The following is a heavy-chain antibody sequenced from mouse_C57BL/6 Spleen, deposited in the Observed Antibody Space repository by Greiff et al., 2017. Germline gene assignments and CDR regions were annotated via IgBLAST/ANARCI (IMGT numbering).Heavy chain of an antibody. D-gene: IGHD2-5*01. CDR1: GFTFSDYG. Sequence: EVKLVASGGGLVQPGGSLKLSCAASGFTFSDYGMAWVRQAPRKGPEWVAFISNLAYSIYYADTVTGRFTMSRENAKNTLYLEMSSLRSEDTAMYYCARHRSNYGNAMDYWGQGTSVTVSS. CDR3: ARHRSNYGNAMDY. V-gene: IGHV5-15*01. J-gene: IGHJ4*01. CDR2: ISNLAYSI.